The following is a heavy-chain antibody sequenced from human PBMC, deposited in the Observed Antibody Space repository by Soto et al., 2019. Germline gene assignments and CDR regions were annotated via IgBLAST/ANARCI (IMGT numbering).Heavy chain of an antibody. Sequence: PGGSLTLSCADSGFAFRSYNMNWVRQPPGKGLEWVASISSGSSNIYYADSVKGRFTISRDNAKDSLYLQMDSLRAEDSAVYYCASATVVAGTFDFWGQGTLLTVSS. J-gene: IGHJ4*02. CDR2: ISSGSSNI. D-gene: IGHD2-15*01. V-gene: IGHV3-21*01. CDR1: GFAFRSYN. CDR3: ASATVVAGTFDF.